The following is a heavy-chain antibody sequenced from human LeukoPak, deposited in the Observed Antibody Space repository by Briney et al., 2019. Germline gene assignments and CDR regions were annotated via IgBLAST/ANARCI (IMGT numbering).Heavy chain of an antibody. D-gene: IGHD2-2*01. J-gene: IGHJ4*02. Sequence: GGSLRLSCAASGFTFSSYAMHWVRQAPGKGLEWVAVISYDGSNKYYADSVKGRFTISRDNSKNTLYLQMNSLRAEDTALYYCARAGYCSSTSCLSPFDYWGQGTLVTVSS. V-gene: IGHV3-30*04. CDR3: ARAGYCSSTSCLSPFDY. CDR2: ISYDGSNK. CDR1: GFTFSSYA.